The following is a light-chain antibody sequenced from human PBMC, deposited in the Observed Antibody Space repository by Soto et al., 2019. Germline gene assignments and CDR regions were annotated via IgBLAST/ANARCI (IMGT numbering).Light chain of an antibody. V-gene: IGKV3-11*01. Sequence: EIVLTQSPATLSLSPGERATLSCRASQSVSSYLAWYQQKPGQAPSLLIYDAFNRATGIPARFSGSGSGTDFTLTISSLEPEDFAVYYCQQRSNWTFSQGTKVEIK. J-gene: IGKJ1*01. CDR1: QSVSSY. CDR3: QQRSNWT. CDR2: DAF.